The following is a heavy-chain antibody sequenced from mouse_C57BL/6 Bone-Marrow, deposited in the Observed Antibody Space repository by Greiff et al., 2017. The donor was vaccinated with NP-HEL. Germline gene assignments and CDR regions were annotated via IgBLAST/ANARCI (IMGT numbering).Heavy chain of an antibody. CDR2: IYPRSGNT. CDR3: ARWAAWVYAMDY. CDR1: GYTFTSYG. D-gene: IGHD4-1*01. V-gene: IGHV1-81*01. Sequence: QVQLKESGAELARPGASVKLSCKASGYTFTSYGISWVKQRTGQGLEWIGEIYPRSGNTYYNEKFKGKATLTADKSSSTAYMELRSLTSEDSAVYFCARWAAWVYAMDYWGQGTSVTVSS. J-gene: IGHJ4*01.